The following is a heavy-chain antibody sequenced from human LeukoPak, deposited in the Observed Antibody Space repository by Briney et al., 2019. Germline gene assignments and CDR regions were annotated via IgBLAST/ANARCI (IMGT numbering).Heavy chain of an antibody. CDR2: ISYDGSNK. CDR3: AKARFPYSSSWYHAFDY. V-gene: IGHV3-30*18. J-gene: IGHJ4*02. CDR1: GFTFSSYG. D-gene: IGHD6-13*01. Sequence: GGSLRLSCAASGFTFSSYGMHWVRQAPGKGLEWVAVISYDGSNKYYADSVKGRFTISRDNSKNTLYLQMNSLRAEDTAVYYCAKARFPYSSSWYHAFDYWGQGILVIVSS.